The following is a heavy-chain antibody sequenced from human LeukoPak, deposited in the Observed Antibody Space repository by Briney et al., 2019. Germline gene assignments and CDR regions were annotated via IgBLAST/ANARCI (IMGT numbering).Heavy chain of an antibody. Sequence: SETLSLTXXXSXXSISSYYWSWIRQPAGKGLEWIGRIYTSGSTNYNPSLKSRVTMSVDTSKNQFSLKLSSVTAADTAVHYCARETLSLPDAFDIWGQGTMVTVSS. CDR3: ARETLSLPDAFDI. J-gene: IGHJ3*02. D-gene: IGHD3-16*02. CDR1: XXSISSYY. V-gene: IGHV4-4*07. CDR2: IYTSGST.